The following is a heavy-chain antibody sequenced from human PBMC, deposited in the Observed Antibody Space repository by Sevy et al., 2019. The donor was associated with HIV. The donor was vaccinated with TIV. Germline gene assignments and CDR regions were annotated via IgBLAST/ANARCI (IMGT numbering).Heavy chain of an antibody. D-gene: IGHD6-19*01. CDR1: GFTFSTYA. J-gene: IGHJ5*02. V-gene: IGHV3-23*01. CDR3: AKELPGYQYDSSGNLDT. CDR2: ISGSGISI. Sequence: GGSLRLSCAASGFTFSTYAMSWVRQAPGKGLEWVSVISGSGISIYYAGSVKGRFTISRDNSKNTLILQMNSLRAEDTAIYYCAKELPGYQYDSSGNLDTWGQGRLVTVSS.